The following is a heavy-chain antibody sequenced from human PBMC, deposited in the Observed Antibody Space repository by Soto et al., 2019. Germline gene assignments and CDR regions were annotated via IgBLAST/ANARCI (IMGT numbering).Heavy chain of an antibody. D-gene: IGHD6-19*01. J-gene: IGHJ6*02. Sequence: SQTLSLTFAISGDSVSSNSAAWNWIRQSPSRGLEWLGRTYYRSKWYNDYAVSVKSRITINPDTSKNQFSLQPNSVTPEDTAVYYCAREGSSGWYGAYYGMDVWGQGTTVTVSS. V-gene: IGHV6-1*01. CDR3: AREGSSGWYGAYYGMDV. CDR1: GDSVSSNSAA. CDR2: TYYRSKWYN.